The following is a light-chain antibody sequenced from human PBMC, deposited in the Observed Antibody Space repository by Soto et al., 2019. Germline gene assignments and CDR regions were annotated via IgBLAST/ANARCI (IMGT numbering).Light chain of an antibody. CDR3: AAWDASLNGPV. V-gene: IGLV1-36*01. CDR2: YDD. J-gene: IGLJ2*01. CDR1: NSNIGNNA. Sequence: QSVLTQPPSVSGAPRQRVTISCSGSNSNIGNNAVNWYQQLPGKAPKLLIYYDDLLPSGVSDRLSGSKSGTSASLAISGLQCEDEAGYYFAAWDASLNGPVFGGGTKLTVL.